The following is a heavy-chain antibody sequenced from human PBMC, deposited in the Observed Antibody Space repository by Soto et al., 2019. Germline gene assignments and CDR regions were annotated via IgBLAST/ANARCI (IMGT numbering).Heavy chain of an antibody. Sequence: PSQTLSLTCAISGDSVSSNTASWNWIRQSPSRGLEWLGRTYFRSKWYNDYAVSVKSRIIINPDTSNNQFSLQLNSVTPEDTAVYFCAKGDNPGPETVYDSDPWGQGIMVTVSS. J-gene: IGHJ5*02. CDR3: AKGDNPGPETVYDSDP. CDR1: GDSVSSNTAS. V-gene: IGHV6-1*01. D-gene: IGHD5-12*01. CDR2: TYFRSKWYN.